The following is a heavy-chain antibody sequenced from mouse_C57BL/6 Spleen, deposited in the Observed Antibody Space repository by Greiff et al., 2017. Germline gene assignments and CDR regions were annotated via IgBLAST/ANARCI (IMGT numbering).Heavy chain of an antibody. CDR1: GFTFSSYA. D-gene: IGHD3-2*02. J-gene: IGHJ1*03. V-gene: IGHV5-4*01. Sequence: EVKLMESGGGLVKPGGSLKLSCAASGFTFSSYALSWVRQTPEKRLEWVATISDGGSYTYSPDNVKGRFTISRDNAKNNLYLQMSHLKSEDTAMYYCARELQGYFDVWGTGTTVTVSS. CDR2: ISDGGSYT. CDR3: ARELQGYFDV.